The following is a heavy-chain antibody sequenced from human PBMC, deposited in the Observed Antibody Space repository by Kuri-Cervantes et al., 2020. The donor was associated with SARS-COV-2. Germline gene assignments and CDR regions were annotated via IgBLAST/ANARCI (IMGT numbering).Heavy chain of an antibody. D-gene: IGHD4-23*01. CDR2: MNPNSGIT. Sequence: ASVKVSCKASGYTFNIYDIHWVRQATGQGLEWMGWMNPNSGITGYAQKFQGRVTMTRDTSRSTAYMELSSLRSEDTAVYYCARVRTVVTLGDPDDFDYWGQGTLVTVSS. CDR1: GYTFNIYD. CDR3: ARVRTVVTLGDPDDFDY. J-gene: IGHJ4*02. V-gene: IGHV1-8*02.